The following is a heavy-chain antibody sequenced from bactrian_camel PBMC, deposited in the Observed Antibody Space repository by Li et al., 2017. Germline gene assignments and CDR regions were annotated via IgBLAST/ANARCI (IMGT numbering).Heavy chain of an antibody. CDR2: INGGGGST. J-gene: IGHJ4*01. D-gene: IGHD1*01. CDR3: AVRARCYYGFDHLSEGAYNY. Sequence: VQLVESGGGLVQPGGSMRLSCAASGFTFSISAMSWARQAPGKELEWVSGINGGGGSTYYADSVKGRFTISRGNAKRTLYLQMNSLKPEDTAMYYCAVRARCYYGFDHLSEGAYNYWGQGTQVTVS. V-gene: IGHV3S31*01. CDR1: GFTFSISA.